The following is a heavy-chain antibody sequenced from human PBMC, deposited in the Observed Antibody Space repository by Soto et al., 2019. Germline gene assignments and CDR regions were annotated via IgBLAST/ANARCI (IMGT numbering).Heavy chain of an antibody. CDR1: GFTFSSYA. D-gene: IGHD3-22*01. Sequence: PGGSLRLSCAASGFTFSSYAMHWVRQAPGKGLEWVAVISYDGSNKYYADSVKGRFTISRDNSKNTLYLQMNSLRAEDTAVYYYARPVLYDSSGYSVSFGYWGQGTLVTVSS. CDR3: ARPVLYDSSGYSVSFGY. V-gene: IGHV3-30-3*01. CDR2: ISYDGSNK. J-gene: IGHJ4*02.